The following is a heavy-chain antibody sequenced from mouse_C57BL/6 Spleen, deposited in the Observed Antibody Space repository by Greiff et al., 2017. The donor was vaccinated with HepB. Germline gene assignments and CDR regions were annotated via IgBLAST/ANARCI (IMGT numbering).Heavy chain of an antibody. CDR1: GYTFTSYW. Sequence: QVQLQQPGAELVKPGASVKLSCKASGYTFTSYWMQWVKQRPGQGLEWIGEIDPSDSYTNYNQKFKGKATLTVDTSSSTAYMQLSSLTSEDSAVYYCARSGGSSPYYYAMDYWGQGTSVTVSS. D-gene: IGHD1-1*01. J-gene: IGHJ4*01. V-gene: IGHV1-50*01. CDR2: IDPSDSYT. CDR3: ARSGGSSPYYYAMDY.